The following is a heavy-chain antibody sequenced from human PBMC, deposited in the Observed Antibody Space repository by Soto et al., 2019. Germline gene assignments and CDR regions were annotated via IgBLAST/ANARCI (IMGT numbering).Heavy chain of an antibody. V-gene: IGHV4-31*03. J-gene: IGHJ4*02. D-gene: IGHD3-3*01. CDR2: IYYSGST. CDR3: ARALYYDFWSGYYNSKKYYFDY. Sequence: QVQLQEAGPGLVKPSQTLSLTCTVSGGSISSGGYYWSWIRQHPGKGLEWIGYIYYSGSTYYNPSLKSRVTISVDTSKNQFSLKLSSVTAADTAVYYCARALYYDFWSGYYNSKKYYFDYWGQGTLVTVSS. CDR1: GGSISSGGYY.